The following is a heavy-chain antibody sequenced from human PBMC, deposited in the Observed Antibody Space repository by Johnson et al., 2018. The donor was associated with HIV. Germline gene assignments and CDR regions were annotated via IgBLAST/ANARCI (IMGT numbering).Heavy chain of an antibody. J-gene: IGHJ3*02. CDR2: IRYDGKDK. CDR3: ATVVVITQDAFDI. Sequence: QVQLVESGGGVVQPGRSLRLSCAASGFTFSDYGIHWVRQAPGKGLEWVSFIRYDGKDKYYADFVKGRFTISRSESKNTLYLQMNSLKIEDTAVYYCATVVVITQDAFDIWGQGTMVTVSS. D-gene: IGHD3-22*01. CDR1: GFTFSDYG. V-gene: IGHV3-30*02.